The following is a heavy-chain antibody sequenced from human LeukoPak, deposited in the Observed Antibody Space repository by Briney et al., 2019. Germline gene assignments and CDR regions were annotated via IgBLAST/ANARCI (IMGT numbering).Heavy chain of an antibody. J-gene: IGHJ4*02. Sequence: PGGSLRLSCAASGVTFSDYYMNWIRQAPGKGLAWVANIKQDGSEKYYVDSVKGRFTISRDNAKTSVYLQMNSLRAEDTAIYYCARIRGGEFDYWGQGTLVTVSS. V-gene: IGHV3-7*01. D-gene: IGHD3-10*01. CDR2: IKQDGSEK. CDR3: ARIRGGEFDY. CDR1: GVTFSDYY.